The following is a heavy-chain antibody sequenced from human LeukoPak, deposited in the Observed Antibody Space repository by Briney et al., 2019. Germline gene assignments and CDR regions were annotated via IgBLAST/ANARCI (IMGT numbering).Heavy chain of an antibody. Sequence: ASVKVSCKASGYTFTSYDINWVRQATGQGLEWMGWMNPNSGNTGYAQKFRGRVTMTRNTSISTAYMELSSLRSEDTAVYYCARGYDYAPLGTPDYWGQGTLVTVSS. D-gene: IGHD3-16*01. CDR2: MNPNSGNT. V-gene: IGHV1-8*01. J-gene: IGHJ4*02. CDR1: GYTFTSYD. CDR3: ARGYDYAPLGTPDY.